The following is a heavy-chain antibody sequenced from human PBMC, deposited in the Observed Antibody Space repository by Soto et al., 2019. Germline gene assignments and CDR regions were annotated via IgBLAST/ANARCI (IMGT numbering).Heavy chain of an antibody. V-gene: IGHV3-11*05. CDR1: RFTFSDYY. CDR2: ISGSSTYT. CDR3: ARDVSGNGAFDI. Sequence: GGSLRLSCAASRFTFSDYYMSWIRQAPGKGLEWVSYISGSSTYTNYAESVKGRFSISRDNAKNSLYLQMHSLRAEDTAVYYCARDVSGNGAFDIWGQGTMVTVSS. J-gene: IGHJ3*02. D-gene: IGHD1-26*01.